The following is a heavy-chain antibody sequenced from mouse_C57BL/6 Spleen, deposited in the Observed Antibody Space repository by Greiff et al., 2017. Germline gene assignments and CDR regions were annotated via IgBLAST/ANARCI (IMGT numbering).Heavy chain of an antibody. CDR3: TPDGATTGDD. D-gene: IGHD1-1*01. CDR2: IDPEDGDT. J-gene: IGHJ2*01. CDR1: GFNIKDYY. V-gene: IGHV14-1*01. Sequence: VHVKQSGAELVRPGASVKLSCTASGFNIKDYYMHWVKQRPEQGLEWIGRIDPEDGDTEYAPKFQGKATMTADTSSNTAYLQLSSLTSEDTAVYYCTPDGATTGDDWGQGTTLTVSS.